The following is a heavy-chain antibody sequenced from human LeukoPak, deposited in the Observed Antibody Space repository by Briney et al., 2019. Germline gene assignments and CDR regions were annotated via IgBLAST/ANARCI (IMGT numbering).Heavy chain of an antibody. CDR3: AKGQTWVFWSGYYEPYYFDY. CDR2: ISYDGSNK. CDR1: GFTFSSYA. V-gene: IGHV3-30*04. D-gene: IGHD3-3*01. Sequence: GGSLRLSCAASGFTFSSYAMHWVRQAPGKGLEWVAVISYDGSNKYYADSVKGRFTISRDNSKNTLYLQMNSLRAEDTAVYYCAKGQTWVFWSGYYEPYYFDYWGQGTLVTVSS. J-gene: IGHJ4*02.